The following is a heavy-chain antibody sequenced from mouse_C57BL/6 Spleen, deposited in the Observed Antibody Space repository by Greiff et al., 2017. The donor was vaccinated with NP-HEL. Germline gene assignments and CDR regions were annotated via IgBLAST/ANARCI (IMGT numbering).Heavy chain of an antibody. CDR3: AIYSSYEAMDY. J-gene: IGHJ4*01. D-gene: IGHD2-5*01. V-gene: IGHV1-82*01. CDR1: GYSFSSSW. Sequence: QVQLQQSGPELVKPGASVKISCKASGYSFSSSWMNWVKQRPGKGLEWIGRIYPGDGDTNYNGKFKGKATLTADKSSSTAYMQLSSLTSEDSAVYFCAIYSSYEAMDYWGQGTSVTVSS. CDR2: IYPGDGDT.